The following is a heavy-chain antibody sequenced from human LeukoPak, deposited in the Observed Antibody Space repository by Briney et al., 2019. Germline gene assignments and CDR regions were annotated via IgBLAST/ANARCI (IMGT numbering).Heavy chain of an antibody. CDR1: GFTFSSYW. D-gene: IGHD5-12*01. CDR2: INSDGSSR. V-gene: IGHV3-74*01. Sequence: RSGGSLILSCAASGFTFSSYWMHWVRQAPGKGLVWVSLINSDGSSRNYADSVKGRFTISRDNAKNTLYLQMNSLRVEDTAVYYCAREDYSGYDFYDYWGQGSLVTVSS. J-gene: IGHJ4*02. CDR3: AREDYSGYDFYDY.